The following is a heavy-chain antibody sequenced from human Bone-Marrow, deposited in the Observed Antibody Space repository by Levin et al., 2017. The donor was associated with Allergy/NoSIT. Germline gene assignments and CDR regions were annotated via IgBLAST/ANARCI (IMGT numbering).Heavy chain of an antibody. CDR3: ATDFMARGVVRRGDTFDH. Sequence: WASVKVSCKVSGYALSELSIHWVRQTPGKGLEWMGGFDPGDGETLYAQTFQGRLDMTEDTTTDTAYMELSSLRSDDTATYYCATDFMARGVVRRGDTFDHWGQGTLVVVSS. V-gene: IGHV1-24*01. J-gene: IGHJ4*02. CDR1: GYALSELS. D-gene: IGHD3-10*01. CDR2: FDPGDGET.